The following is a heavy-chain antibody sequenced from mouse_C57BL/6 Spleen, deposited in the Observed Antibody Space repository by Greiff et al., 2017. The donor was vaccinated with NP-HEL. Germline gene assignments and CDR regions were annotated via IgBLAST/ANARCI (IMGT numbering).Heavy chain of an antibody. CDR2: IYPSDSET. CDR1: GYTFTSYW. CDR3: ARGGNYVFFDY. Sequence: QVQLKQPGAELVRPGSSVKLSCKASGYTFTSYWMDWVKQRPGQGLEWIGNIYPSDSETHYNQKFKDKATLTVDKSSSTAYMQLSSLTSEYSSVYYCARGGNYVFFDYWGQGTTLTVSS. J-gene: IGHJ2*01. D-gene: IGHD2-1*01. V-gene: IGHV1-61*01.